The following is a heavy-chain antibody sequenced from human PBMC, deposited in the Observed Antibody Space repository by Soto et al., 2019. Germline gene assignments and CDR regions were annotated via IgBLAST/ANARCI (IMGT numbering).Heavy chain of an antibody. CDR2: IGATDGKT. V-gene: IGHV3-23*01. D-gene: IGHD1-26*01. CDR3: AKEKGFREPFDY. CDR1: GCIFSNYG. Sequence: PGGSLRLSCAASGCIFSNYGMAWVRQAPGKGLEWVSAIGATDGKTYYRDSVKGRFTISRDNSGGMLFLQMNGLRAEDMAVYYCAKEKGFREPFDYWGQGTLVTVSS. J-gene: IGHJ4*01.